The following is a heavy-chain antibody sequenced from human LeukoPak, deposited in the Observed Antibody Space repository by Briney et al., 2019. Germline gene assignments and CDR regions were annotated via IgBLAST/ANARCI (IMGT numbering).Heavy chain of an antibody. CDR1: GDSINTYY. V-gene: IGHV4-59*01. CDR3: AVARAATRFVY. Sequence: SETLSLTCSVSGDSINTYYWSWIRQPPGKGLEWIGYIYYSGSTNYNPSLKSRVTIAIDTSKNQFSLKLSSVTAAATAVYYCAVARAATRFVYWGQGTLVTVSS. D-gene: IGHD2-2*01. J-gene: IGHJ4*02. CDR2: IYYSGST.